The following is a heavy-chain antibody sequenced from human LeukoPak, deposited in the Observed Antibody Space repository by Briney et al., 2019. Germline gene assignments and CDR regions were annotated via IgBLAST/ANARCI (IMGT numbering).Heavy chain of an antibody. Sequence: SETLSLTCAVSGYSISSSNWWGWIRQPPGKGLEWIGYIYYSGSIYYNPSLKSRVTMSVDTSKNQFSLKLSSVTAVDTAVYYCARSMGIVGATTGPDAFDIWGQGTMVTVSS. CDR1: GYSISSSNW. J-gene: IGHJ3*02. CDR3: ARSMGIVGATTGPDAFDI. D-gene: IGHD1-26*01. V-gene: IGHV4-28*05. CDR2: IYYSGSI.